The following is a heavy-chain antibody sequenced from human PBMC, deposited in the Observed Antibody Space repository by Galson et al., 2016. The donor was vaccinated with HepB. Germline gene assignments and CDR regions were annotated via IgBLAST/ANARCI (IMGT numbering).Heavy chain of an antibody. CDR3: AANFGDYSYGVDV. V-gene: IGHV1-2*04. CDR2: INPNSGGT. J-gene: IGHJ6*02. CDR1: GYTFTDYY. D-gene: IGHD4-17*01. Sequence: SVKVSCKASGYTFTDYYLHWVRQAPGQGLEWLGWINPNSGGTNYAQKFQGWVTMTKDTSISTAYIELSKLRSDDTAVYYCAANFGDYSYGVDVWGQGTPVTVSS.